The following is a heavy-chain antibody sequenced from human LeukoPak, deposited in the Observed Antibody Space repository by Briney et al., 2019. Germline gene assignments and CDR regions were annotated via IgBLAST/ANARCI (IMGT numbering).Heavy chain of an antibody. CDR2: ISYDGSNK. CDR1: GFTFSSYA. V-gene: IGHV3-30*04. Sequence: SGGSLRLSCAASGFTFSSYAMHWVRQAPGKGLECVAVISYDGSNKYYADSVKGRFTISRDNAKNSLYLQMNSLRAEDTAVYYCARDQQESSTVTRIYYYYYYMDVWGKGTTVTVSS. D-gene: IGHD4-17*01. J-gene: IGHJ6*03. CDR3: ARDQQESSTVTRIYYYYYYMDV.